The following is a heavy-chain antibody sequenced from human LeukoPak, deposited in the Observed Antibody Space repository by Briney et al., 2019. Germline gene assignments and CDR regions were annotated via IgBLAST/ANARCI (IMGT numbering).Heavy chain of an antibody. D-gene: IGHD3-22*01. J-gene: IGHJ3*02. Sequence: GGSLRLSCAASGFTFSSYAMSWVRQAPGKWLEWVSTVSGRGGTTYYADSVKGRFTISRVNSKNTLFLQMNSLRAEDTAVYHCASLMGYDSSGYPDAFDIWGQGTMVTVSS. V-gene: IGHV3-23*01. CDR1: GFTFSSYA. CDR2: VSGRGGTT. CDR3: ASLMGYDSSGYPDAFDI.